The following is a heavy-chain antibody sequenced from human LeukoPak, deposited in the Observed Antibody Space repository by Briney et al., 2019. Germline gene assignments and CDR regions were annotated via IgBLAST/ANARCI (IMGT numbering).Heavy chain of an antibody. Sequence: SETLSLTCTVSGGSISTYFWSWIRQPPGKGLEYIGYTHYSGATNYNPSLKSRVTISLDTSGNQFSLKLSSVTAADTAVYYCASGYCGGACQLGGVDMWGQGTMVTVSS. J-gene: IGHJ3*02. CDR1: GGSISTYF. CDR2: THYSGAT. D-gene: IGHD2-21*02. V-gene: IGHV4-59*01. CDR3: ASGYCGGACQLGGVDM.